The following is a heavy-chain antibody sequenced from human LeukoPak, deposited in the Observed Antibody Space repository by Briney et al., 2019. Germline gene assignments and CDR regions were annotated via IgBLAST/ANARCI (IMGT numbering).Heavy chain of an antibody. CDR1: GYTFTSYD. J-gene: IGHJ6*03. CDR2: MNPNSGNT. V-gene: IGHV1-8*01. D-gene: IGHD4-17*01. Sequence: GASVKVSCKSSGYTFTSYDINWVQQATGQGLEWMGWMNPNSGNTGYAQKFQGRVTMTRNTSISTAYMELSSLRSEDTAVHYCARGIYGDYGADYYYYYMDVWGKGTTVTVSS. CDR3: ARGIYGDYGADYYYYYMDV.